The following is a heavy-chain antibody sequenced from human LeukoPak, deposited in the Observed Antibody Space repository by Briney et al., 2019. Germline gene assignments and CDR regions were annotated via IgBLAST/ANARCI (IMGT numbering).Heavy chain of an antibody. CDR2: VTWNSGSI. CDR1: GFIFDDYA. J-gene: IGHJ4*02. V-gene: IGHV3-9*01. CDR3: AKASPYYFDY. Sequence: GGSLRLSCTASGFIFDDYAMHWVRQAPGKGLEWVSGVTWNSGSIDYADSVKGRFTISRDNSKNTLYLQMNSLRAADTAVYYCAKASPYYFDYWGQGTLVTVSS.